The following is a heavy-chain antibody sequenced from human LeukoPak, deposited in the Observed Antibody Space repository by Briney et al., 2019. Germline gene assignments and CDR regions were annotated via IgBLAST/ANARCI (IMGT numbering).Heavy chain of an antibody. CDR2: ISWNSGSI. CDR3: VCLGLGGLSLD. Sequence: PGGSLRLSCAASGFTFDDYVMHWVRQAPGKGLEWVSGISWNSGSIGYADSVKGRFTISRDNAKNTLYLQMNSLRVEDTAVYYCVCLGLGGLSLDWGQGTLVTVSS. J-gene: IGHJ4*02. V-gene: IGHV3-9*01. CDR1: GFTFDDYV. D-gene: IGHD3-16*01.